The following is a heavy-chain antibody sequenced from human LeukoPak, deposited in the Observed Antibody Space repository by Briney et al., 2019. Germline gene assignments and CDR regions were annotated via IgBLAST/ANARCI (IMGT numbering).Heavy chain of an antibody. D-gene: IGHD4-17*01. Sequence: SETLSLTCAVYGGSFSGYYWSWIRQPPGKGLEWIGEINHSGSTNYNPSLKSRVTISVDTSKNQFSLKLSSVTAADTAVYYCARGIIAYGESLYYFDYWGQGTLVTVSS. CDR2: INHSGST. J-gene: IGHJ4*02. CDR1: GGSFSGYY. V-gene: IGHV4-34*01. CDR3: ARGIIAYGESLYYFDY.